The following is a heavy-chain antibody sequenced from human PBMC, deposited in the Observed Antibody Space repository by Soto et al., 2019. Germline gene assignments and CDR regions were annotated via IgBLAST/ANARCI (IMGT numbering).Heavy chain of an antibody. CDR2: ISSSGSTI. V-gene: IGHV3-11*01. Sequence: GGSLRLSCAASGFTFSDYYMSWIRQAPGKGLEWVSYISSSGSTIYYADSVKGRFTISRDNAKNSLYLQMNSLRAEDTAVYYCARDHSSSPTNYYYYGMDFWGQGTTVTVSS. D-gene: IGHD6-6*01. CDR1: GFTFSDYY. CDR3: ARDHSSSPTNYYYYGMDF. J-gene: IGHJ6*02.